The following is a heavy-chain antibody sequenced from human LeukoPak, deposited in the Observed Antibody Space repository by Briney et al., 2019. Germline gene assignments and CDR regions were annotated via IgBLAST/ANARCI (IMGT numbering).Heavy chain of an antibody. V-gene: IGHV3-66*01. CDR3: ASIYGSGSYRY. Sequence: GGSLRLSCAASGFTVSSNYMSWVRQAPGKGLEWVSVIYSGGSTYYADSVKGRFTISRDNSKNTLYLQTNSLRAEDTAVYYCASIYGSGSYRYWGQGTLVTVSS. CDR1: GFTVSSNY. CDR2: IYSGGST. J-gene: IGHJ4*02. D-gene: IGHD3-10*01.